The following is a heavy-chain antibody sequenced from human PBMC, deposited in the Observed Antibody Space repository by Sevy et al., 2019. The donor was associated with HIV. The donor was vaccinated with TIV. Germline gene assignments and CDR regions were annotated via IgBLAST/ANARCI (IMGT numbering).Heavy chain of an antibody. D-gene: IGHD2-15*01. CDR1: GFIFSSYG. Sequence: GGSLRLSCAASGFIFSSYGMHWVRQAPGKGLEWVAVIWYDGSNKYYADSVKGRFTISRDNSKNTLYLQMNSLRAEDTAVYYCARGRDPCSGGSCYPLSERDYYYYYGMDVWGQGTTVTVSS. V-gene: IGHV3-33*01. J-gene: IGHJ6*02. CDR3: ARGRDPCSGGSCYPLSERDYYYYYGMDV. CDR2: IWYDGSNK.